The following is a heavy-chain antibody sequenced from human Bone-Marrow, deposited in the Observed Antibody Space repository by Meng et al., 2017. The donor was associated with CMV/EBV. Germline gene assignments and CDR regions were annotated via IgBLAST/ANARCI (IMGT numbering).Heavy chain of an antibody. D-gene: IGHD1-26*01. J-gene: IGHJ3*02. CDR3: ASWVGATTAVMGYAFDI. V-gene: IGHV4-39*01. CDR1: GGSISSSSYY. CDR2: IYYSGST. Sequence: GSLRLSCTVSGGSISSSSYYWGWIRQPPGKGLEWIGSIYYSGSTYYNPSLKSRVTISVDTSKNQFSLKLSSVTAADTAVYYCASWVGATTAVMGYAFDIWGQGTMVTVSS.